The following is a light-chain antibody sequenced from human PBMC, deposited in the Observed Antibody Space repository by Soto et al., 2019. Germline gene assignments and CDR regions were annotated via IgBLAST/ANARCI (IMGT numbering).Light chain of an antibody. Sequence: QSVLTQPASVSGSPGQSITISCTGTSSDVGGYNHVSWYQQHPGKAPKLMIYEVSNRPSGVSNRFSGSKSGNTASLTISGLQAGDEADYYCSSYRSSPRSYVFGTGTKLTVL. CDR2: EVS. CDR1: SSDVGGYNH. CDR3: SSYRSSPRSYV. V-gene: IGLV2-14*01. J-gene: IGLJ1*01.